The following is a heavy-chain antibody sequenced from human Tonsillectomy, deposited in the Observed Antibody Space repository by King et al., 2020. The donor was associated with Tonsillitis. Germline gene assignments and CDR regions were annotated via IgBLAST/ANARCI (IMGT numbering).Heavy chain of an antibody. Sequence: VQLVESGGGLIQPGGSLRLSGAASGFTVSSNYMSWVRKAPGKGLEWVSVIYSGGGTYYADSVKGRFTISTDNSKNTLYLQMNSLRAEDTAVYYCAREGGYIVGATTGFDYWGQGTLVTVSS. CDR2: IYSGGGT. CDR3: AREGGYIVGATTGFDY. D-gene: IGHD1-26*01. J-gene: IGHJ4*02. CDR1: GFTVSSNY. V-gene: IGHV3-53*01.